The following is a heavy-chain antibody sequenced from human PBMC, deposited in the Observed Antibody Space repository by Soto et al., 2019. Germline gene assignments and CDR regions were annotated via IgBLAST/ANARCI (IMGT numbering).Heavy chain of an antibody. V-gene: IGHV4-39*01. J-gene: IGHJ3*02. D-gene: IGHD3-3*01. Sequence: QLQLQESGPGLVKPSETLSLTCTVSGGSISSSSYYWGWIRQPPGKGLEWIGSIYYSGSTYYNPSLKSRVTISVDTSKNQFSLKLSSVTAADTAVYYCARGLPVLRFLESNPRGDAFDIWGQGTMVTVSS. CDR1: GGSISSSSYY. CDR3: ARGLPVLRFLESNPRGDAFDI. CDR2: IYYSGST.